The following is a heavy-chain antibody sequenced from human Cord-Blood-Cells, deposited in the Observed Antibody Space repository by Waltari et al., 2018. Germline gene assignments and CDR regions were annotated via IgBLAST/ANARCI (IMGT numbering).Heavy chain of an antibody. Sequence: QVQLVQSGAEVKKPGASVKVSCKASGYTFTTYAMHWVRQAPGQRLEWMGWINAGNGNTKYSQKFQGRVTITRDTSASTAYMELSSLRSEDTAVYYCARDDSSSHFDYWGQGTLVTVSS. V-gene: IGHV1-3*01. J-gene: IGHJ4*02. CDR3: ARDDSSSHFDY. CDR1: GYTFTTYA. CDR2: INAGNGNT. D-gene: IGHD6-6*01.